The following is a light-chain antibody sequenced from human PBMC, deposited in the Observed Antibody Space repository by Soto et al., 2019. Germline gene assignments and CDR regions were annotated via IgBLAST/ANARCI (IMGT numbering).Light chain of an antibody. CDR2: EVS. CDR3: SSYTPSSTLV. V-gene: IGLV2-18*02. CDR1: SSDVGYYNR. Sequence: QSVLTQPPSVSGSPGQSVTISCTGTSSDVGYYNRVSWYQQPPGTAPKLMVFEVSNRPSGVPDRFSGSKSGNTASLTISGLQAEDEADYYCSSYTPSSTLVFGGGTQQTVL. J-gene: IGLJ2*01.